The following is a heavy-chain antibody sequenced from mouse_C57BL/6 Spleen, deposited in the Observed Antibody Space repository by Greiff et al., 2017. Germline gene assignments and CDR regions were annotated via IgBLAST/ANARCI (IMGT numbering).Heavy chain of an antibody. V-gene: IGHV3-6*01. D-gene: IGHD2-4*01. CDR1: GYSITSGYY. Sequence: EVKLQESGPGLVKPSQSLYLTCSVTGYSITSGYYWNWIRQFPGNKLEWLGYISYDGSNKYNPSLKNRSSITRDTAKNQFFLKLNSVTTENTATYYCARGTMIKYYFDYWGQGTTLTVSS. J-gene: IGHJ2*01. CDR3: ARGTMIKYYFDY. CDR2: ISYDGSN.